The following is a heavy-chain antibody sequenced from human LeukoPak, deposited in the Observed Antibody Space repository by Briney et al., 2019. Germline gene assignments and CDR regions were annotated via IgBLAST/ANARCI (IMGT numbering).Heavy chain of an antibody. CDR2: ISYSCYT. CDR3: ARGRNDNGGMFFDS. D-gene: IGHD4-23*01. CDR1: GASIRSYY. V-gene: IGHV4-59*01. Sequence: SETLSLTCTVSGASIRSYYWSWIRQPPGKGLEWVGFISYSCYTSYSPSLKSRVAISVDTSKSQFSLRPPSMTAADTAIYYCARGRNDNGGMFFDSWAQGTLVTVSS. J-gene: IGHJ4*02.